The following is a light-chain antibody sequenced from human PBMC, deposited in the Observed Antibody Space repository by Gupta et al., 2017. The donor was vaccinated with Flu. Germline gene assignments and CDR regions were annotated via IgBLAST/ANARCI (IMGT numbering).Light chain of an antibody. Sequence: DIVXTQXXXSLAVSXGERAXINCKSSQSVLYSSNNKNYLAWYQQKPGQPPKLLIYWASTRESGVPDRFSGSGSGTDFTLTISSLQAEDVAVYYCQQYYSTPQSFGQGTKLEIK. CDR3: QQYYSTPQS. J-gene: IGKJ2*03. CDR2: WAS. CDR1: QSVLYSSNNKNY. V-gene: IGKV4-1*01.